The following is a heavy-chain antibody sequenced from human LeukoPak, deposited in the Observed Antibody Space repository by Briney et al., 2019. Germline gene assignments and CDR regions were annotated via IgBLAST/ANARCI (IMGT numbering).Heavy chain of an antibody. Sequence: GRSLRLSCAASGFIFSIYAMHWVRQAPGKGLEWVAVISYDGSNKYYADSVKGRFTISRDNSKNTLYLQMNSLRAEDTAVYYCARGVYGVYVFDYWGQGTLVTVSS. CDR3: ARGVYGVYVFDY. J-gene: IGHJ4*02. D-gene: IGHD4-17*01. CDR2: ISYDGSNK. V-gene: IGHV3-30*04. CDR1: GFIFSIYA.